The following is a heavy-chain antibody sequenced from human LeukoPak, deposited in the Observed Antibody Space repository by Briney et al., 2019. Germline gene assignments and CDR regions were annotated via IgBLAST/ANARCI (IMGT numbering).Heavy chain of an antibody. V-gene: IGHV1-58*02. Sequence: SVKVSCKASGFTFTSSAMQWVRQARGQRLEWIGWIVVGSGNTNYAQKFQGRVTITTDESTSTAYMELSSLRSEDTAVYYCARDQAMTPLDYWGQGTLVTVSS. CDR3: ARDQAMTPLDY. D-gene: IGHD5-18*01. J-gene: IGHJ4*02. CDR2: IVVGSGNT. CDR1: GFTFTSSA.